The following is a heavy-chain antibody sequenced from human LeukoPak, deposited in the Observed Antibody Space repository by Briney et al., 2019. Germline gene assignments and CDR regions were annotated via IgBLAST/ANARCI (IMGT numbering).Heavy chain of an antibody. D-gene: IGHD5-18*01. J-gene: IGHJ3*02. CDR2: ISSSGSTK. CDR3: ARARSSYGYGDAFDI. Sequence: PGGSLRLSCVASGFTFSSYEMNWVRQAPGKGLEWVSYISSSGSTKNCADSVKGRFTISRDNAKNSLNLQMNSLRAEDTAVYYCARARSSYGYGDAFDIWGQGTMVTVSS. CDR1: GFTFSSYE. V-gene: IGHV3-48*03.